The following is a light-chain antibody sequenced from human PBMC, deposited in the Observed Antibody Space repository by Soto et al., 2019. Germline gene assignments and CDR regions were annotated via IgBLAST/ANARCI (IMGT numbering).Light chain of an antibody. Sequence: QSGLTQPPSVSEAPRQTVTISCSGSPSNVGNNAVNWYQQLPGEAPKLLVYYDDLVPSGVSDRFSGSKSGTSASLAISGLHSEDEAEYYCAAWDDILNAVVFGGGTKLTVL. J-gene: IGLJ2*01. CDR2: YDD. CDR1: PSNVGNNA. CDR3: AAWDDILNAVV. V-gene: IGLV1-36*01.